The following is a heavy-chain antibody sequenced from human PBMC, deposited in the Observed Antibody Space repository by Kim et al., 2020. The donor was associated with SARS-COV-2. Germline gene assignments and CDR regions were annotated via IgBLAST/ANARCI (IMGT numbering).Heavy chain of an antibody. J-gene: IGHJ5*02. CDR1: GYTFTSYA. D-gene: IGHD6-13*01. CDR3: ARDTYLRGSSWYNWFDP. CDR2: INTNTGNP. Sequence: ASVKVSCKASGYTFTSYAMNWVRQAPGQGLEWMGWINTNTGNPTYAQGFTGRFVFSLDTSVSTAYLQISSLKAEDTAVYYCARDTYLRGSSWYNWFDPWGQGTLVTVSS. V-gene: IGHV7-4-1*02.